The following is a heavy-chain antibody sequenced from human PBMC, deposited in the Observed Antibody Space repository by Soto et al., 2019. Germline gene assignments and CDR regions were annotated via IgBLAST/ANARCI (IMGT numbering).Heavy chain of an antibody. D-gene: IGHD2-15*01. J-gene: IGHJ3*02. Sequence: ASVKVSCKASGGTFSSYTISWVRQAPGQGLEWMGRIIPILGIANYAQKFQGRVTITADKSTSTAYMELSSLRSEDTAVYYCAREGLEVVATVKGAFDIWGQGTMVTVSS. CDR3: AREGLEVVATVKGAFDI. CDR1: GGTFSSYT. CDR2: IIPILGIA. V-gene: IGHV1-69*04.